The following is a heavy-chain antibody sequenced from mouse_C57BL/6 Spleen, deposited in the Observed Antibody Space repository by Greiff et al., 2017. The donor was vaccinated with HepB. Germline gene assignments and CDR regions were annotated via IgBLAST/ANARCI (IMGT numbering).Heavy chain of an antibody. V-gene: IGHV5-4*01. CDR3: ARDEGSTMVTTSWFAY. CDR1: GFTFSSYA. D-gene: IGHD2-2*01. J-gene: IGHJ3*01. CDR2: ISDGGSYT. Sequence: EVKLMESGGGLVKPGGSLKLSCAASGFTFSSYAMSWVRQTPEKRLEWVATISDGGSYTYYPDNVKGRFTISRDNAKNNLYLQMSHLKSEDTAMYYCARDEGSTMVTTSWFAYWGQGTLVTVAA.